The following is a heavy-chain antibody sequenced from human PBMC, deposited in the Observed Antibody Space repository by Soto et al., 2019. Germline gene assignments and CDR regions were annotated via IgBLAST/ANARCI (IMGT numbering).Heavy chain of an antibody. CDR3: ARRPEGFDY. V-gene: IGHV4-34*01. CDR1: GGSLSGYY. J-gene: IGHJ4*02. Sequence: SETLSLTCAVYGGSLSGYYWSWIRQPPGKGLEWIGEINHGGSTNYNLSITSRVTLSVDTSMNQFSLNLASVTAADTAGYYCARRPEGFDYWGQGTLVTVSS. CDR2: INHGGST.